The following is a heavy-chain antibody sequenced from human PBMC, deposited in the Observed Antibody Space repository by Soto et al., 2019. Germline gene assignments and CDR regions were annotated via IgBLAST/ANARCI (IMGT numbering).Heavy chain of an antibody. V-gene: IGHV1-69*13. CDR1: GYTFTSYG. Sequence: SVKVSCKASGYTFTSYGISWVRQAPGQGLEWMGGIIPFFKATNYAQKFQGRVTITADDSTSTAYMDLYSLRSEDTAVYYCARDVPLNYYDGTFSYYAMDVWGQGXTVTVYS. CDR2: IIPFFKAT. CDR3: ARDVPLNYYDGTFSYYAMDV. J-gene: IGHJ6*02. D-gene: IGHD3-16*01.